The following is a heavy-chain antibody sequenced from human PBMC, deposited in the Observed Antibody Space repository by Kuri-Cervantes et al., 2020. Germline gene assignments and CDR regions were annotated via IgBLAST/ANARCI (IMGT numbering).Heavy chain of an antibody. CDR2: IYYSGST. D-gene: IGHD2-8*01. V-gene: IGHV4-59*01. J-gene: IGHJ5*02. Sequence: GSLRLSCTVSGGSISSYYWNWIRQPAGKGLEWIGYIYYSGSTNYNPSLKSRVTISVDTSKNQFSLKLSSVTAADTAVYYCARDGGYATRSWFDPWGQGTLVTVSS. CDR1: GGSISSYY. CDR3: ARDGGYATRSWFDP.